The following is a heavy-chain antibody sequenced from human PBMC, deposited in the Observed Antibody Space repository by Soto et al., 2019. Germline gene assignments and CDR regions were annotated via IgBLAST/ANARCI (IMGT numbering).Heavy chain of an antibody. CDR2: MNRDGSKI. CDR3: ARAAVEGEASGSGSTLGY. J-gene: IGHJ4*02. CDR1: GFTFSTYW. Sequence: EVQLVESGGHLVQPGGSLRLSCAASGFTFSTYWMHWVRQVPGKGLVWVSRMNRDGSKIGYADSVKGRFTISRDNARNTLYLQMHSLRAEDTAVYYCARAAVEGEASGSGSTLGYWGQGTLVTVS. D-gene: IGHD3-10*01. V-gene: IGHV3-74*01.